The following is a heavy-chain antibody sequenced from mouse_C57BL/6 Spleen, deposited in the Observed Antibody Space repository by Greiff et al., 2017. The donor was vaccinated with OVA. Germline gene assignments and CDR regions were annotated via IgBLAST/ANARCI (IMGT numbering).Heavy chain of an antibody. Sequence: EVQLQESGPGLVKPSQSLSLTCSVTGYSITSGYYWNWIRQFPGNKLEWMGYISYDGSNNYNPSLKNRISITRDTSKNQFFLKLNSVTTEDTATYYCARGPYFDSWGQGTTLTVSS. J-gene: IGHJ2*01. CDR3: ARGPYFDS. CDR1: GYSITSGYY. V-gene: IGHV3-6*01. CDR2: ISYDGSN.